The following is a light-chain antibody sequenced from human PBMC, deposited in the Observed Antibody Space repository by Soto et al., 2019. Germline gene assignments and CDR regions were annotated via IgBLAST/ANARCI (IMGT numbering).Light chain of an antibody. V-gene: IGLV2-23*02. Sequence: QSALTQPASVSGSPGQSITISCTGTSSDVGSYNLVSWYQQHPGKAPKLMIYGVSKRPSGVSNRFSGSKSGNTASLTISGLQAEDEADYYCCSYAGSSTPRVFGTGTKLTVL. J-gene: IGLJ1*01. CDR2: GVS. CDR3: CSYAGSSTPRV. CDR1: SSDVGSYNL.